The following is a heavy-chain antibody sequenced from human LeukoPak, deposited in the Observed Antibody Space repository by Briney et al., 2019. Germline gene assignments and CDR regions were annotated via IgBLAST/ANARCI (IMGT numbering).Heavy chain of an antibody. D-gene: IGHD5-12*01. CDR2: VTRGGTV. CDR3: AKTRSYLGWLSDFDY. J-gene: IGHJ4*01. V-gene: IGHV3-23*01. CDR1: GFIFSNYG. Sequence: PGGSLRLSCAASGFIFSNYGMSWVRQAPGKGLEWVSGVTRGGTVHYADSVEGRFTISRDNSKSTVILQMNSLRTEDTASYYCAKTRSYLGWLSDFDYWGRGTLVTVSS.